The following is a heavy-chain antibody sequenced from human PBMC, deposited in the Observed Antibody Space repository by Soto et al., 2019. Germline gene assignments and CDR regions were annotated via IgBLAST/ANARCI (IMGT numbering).Heavy chain of an antibody. J-gene: IGHJ3*02. Sequence: ASVKVSCKASGYTFTSYDINWVRQATGQGLEWIGWMNPNSGNTGYAQKFQGRVTMTRNTSISTAYMELSSLRSEDTAVYYCARGYDFWSGYIVRAFDIWGQGTMVTVSS. CDR3: ARGYDFWSGYIVRAFDI. CDR1: GYTFTSYD. D-gene: IGHD3-3*01. V-gene: IGHV1-8*01. CDR2: MNPNSGNT.